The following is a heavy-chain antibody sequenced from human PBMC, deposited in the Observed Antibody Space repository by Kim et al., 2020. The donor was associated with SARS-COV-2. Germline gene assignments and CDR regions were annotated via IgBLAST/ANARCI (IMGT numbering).Heavy chain of an antibody. CDR3: VKVSIAALGAYF. V-gene: IGHV3-20*03. Sequence: GDSVKGRFPISRDNAENSLYRQMNNLRAEDTAIYYCVKVSIAALGAYFWGQGTLVTVSS. J-gene: IGHJ4*02. D-gene: IGHD2-21*01.